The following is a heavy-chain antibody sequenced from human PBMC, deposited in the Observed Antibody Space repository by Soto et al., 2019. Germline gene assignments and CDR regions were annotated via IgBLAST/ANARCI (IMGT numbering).Heavy chain of an antibody. J-gene: IGHJ6*02. CDR1: GYNFFNHW. CDR3: ARWGASYGSGSQGLDV. V-gene: IGHV5-10-1*03. CDR2: IEPTDSFT. D-gene: IGHD3-10*01. Sequence: EVQLVQSGTEVKKPGESLTISCKGSGYNFFNHWITWVRQMPGKGLEWMGRIEPTDSFTDYNPSFQGHVTISTDKSVSTAYLRWNNLQASDTAIYYCARWGASYGSGSQGLDVWGQGTTVTVSS.